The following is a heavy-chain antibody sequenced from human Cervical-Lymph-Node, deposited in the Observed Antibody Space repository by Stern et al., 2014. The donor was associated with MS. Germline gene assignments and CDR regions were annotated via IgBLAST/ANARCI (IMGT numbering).Heavy chain of an antibody. D-gene: IGHD5/OR15-5a*01. CDR2: IYSTGRV. J-gene: IGHJ5*01. CDR3: AREWIYEVSWFDS. CDR1: GGSISSGSHY. Sequence: QVQLQESGPGLVKPSQTLSLTCTVSGGSISSGSHYWSWIRQPAGKGLEWVGRIYSTGRVDYNPSLRGRVTMSVDTSKDKSSLELRPVTAADTAMYYCAREWIYEVSWFDSWGQGSLVIVSS. V-gene: IGHV4-61*02.